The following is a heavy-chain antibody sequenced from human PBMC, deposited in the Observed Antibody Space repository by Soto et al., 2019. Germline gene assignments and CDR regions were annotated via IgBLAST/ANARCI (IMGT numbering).Heavy chain of an antibody. CDR3: ARSRIAAAGTSGYNWFDP. V-gene: IGHV4-31*03. Sequence: QVQLQESGPGLVKTSQTLSLTCTVSGGSISSGGYYWSWIRQHPGKGLEWIGYIYYSGSTYYNPSLKSRVTISGDTSKNQFSLKLSSVTAADTAVYYCARSRIAAAGTSGYNWFDPWGQGTLVTVSS. CDR2: IYYSGST. CDR1: GGSISSGGYY. D-gene: IGHD6-13*01. J-gene: IGHJ5*02.